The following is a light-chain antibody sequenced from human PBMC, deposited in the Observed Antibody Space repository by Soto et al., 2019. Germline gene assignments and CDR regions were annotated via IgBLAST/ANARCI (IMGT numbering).Light chain of an antibody. J-gene: IGKJ4*01. Sequence: DIQMTQSPSSVSASVGDRVTITCRASQGITNWLAWYQQKPGKAPKLLIYAASGLPSGVPSRFSGSGSGTDFTLTISSLQHEDFETYSCQQDNSFPLTLGGGTKVDIK. CDR1: QGITNW. V-gene: IGKV1-12*01. CDR2: AAS. CDR3: QQDNSFPLT.